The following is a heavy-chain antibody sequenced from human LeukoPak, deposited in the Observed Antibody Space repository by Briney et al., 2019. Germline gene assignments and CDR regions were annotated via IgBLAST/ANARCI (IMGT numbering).Heavy chain of an antibody. CDR1: NYSISNSLY. V-gene: IGHV4-38-2*02. J-gene: IGHJ6*03. Sequence: SETLSFTCSGSNYSISNSLYWGWLRQPPGKGLEWIGSIYRSGSTFYNPSLKSRVTISLDTSKNQFSLKLSSVTAADTAVYFCARGTYGYYMDVWGKGTTVTVSS. D-gene: IGHD4-17*01. CDR3: ARGTYGYYMDV. CDR2: IYRSGST.